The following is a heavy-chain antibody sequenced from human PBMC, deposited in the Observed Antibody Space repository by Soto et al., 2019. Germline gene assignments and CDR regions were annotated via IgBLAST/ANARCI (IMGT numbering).Heavy chain of an antibody. CDR1: GFTFNDHY. V-gene: IGHV3-72*01. J-gene: IGHJ6*03. CDR2: SRNKAHSYST. Sequence: GGSLRLSGAASGFTFNDHYIDWVRQAPGKGLEWVGRSRNKAHSYSTDYAAAVKGRFTISRDDSKNSLCLQLNSLKTEDTAVYYRARVIVILNSHPCLDVWGKATTVTVXS. CDR3: ARVIVILNSHPCLDV. D-gene: IGHD2-21*01.